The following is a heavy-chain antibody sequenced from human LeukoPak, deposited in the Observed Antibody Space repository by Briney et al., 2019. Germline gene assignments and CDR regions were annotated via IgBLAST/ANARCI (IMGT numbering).Heavy chain of an antibody. CDR3: ARRWVYDKRAFDA. D-gene: IGHD3-16*01. V-gene: IGHV4-59*08. CDR2: IYYTGTT. Sequence: SETLSLTCTVSGGSISGTYYRSWIRQPPGKGLEWIGYIYYTGTTDSNPSLKSRVTISLDTSKNQFSLNLSSVTAADTAVYYCARRWVYDKRAFDAWGQGTMVTVSS. J-gene: IGHJ3*01. CDR1: GGSISGTYY.